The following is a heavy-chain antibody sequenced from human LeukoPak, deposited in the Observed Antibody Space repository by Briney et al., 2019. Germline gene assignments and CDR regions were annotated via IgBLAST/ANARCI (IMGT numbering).Heavy chain of an antibody. CDR3: ASQIAAAGWIFDY. CDR2: IYPGDSDT. CDR1: GYSFTSYW. V-gene: IGHV5-51*01. Sequence: GESLKISCKGSGYSFTSYWIGWVRQMPGKGLEWMGIIYPGDSDTRYSPSFQGQVTISADKSISTAYLQWSSLKASDTAMYYCASQIAAAGWIFDYWGQGTLVTVSS. D-gene: IGHD6-13*01. J-gene: IGHJ4*02.